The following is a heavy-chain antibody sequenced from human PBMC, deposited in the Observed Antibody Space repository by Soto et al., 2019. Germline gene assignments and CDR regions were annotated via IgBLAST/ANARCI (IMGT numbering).Heavy chain of an antibody. D-gene: IGHD2-21*02. CDR3: ARDQAPYCGGDCYPYYYYGMDV. CDR1: GFTFSSYG. V-gene: IGHV3-33*01. CDR2: IWYDGSNK. Sequence: GGSLRLSCAASGFTFSSYGMHWVRQAPGKGLEWVAVIWYDGSNKYYADSVKGRFTISRDNSKNTLYLQMNSLRAEGTAVYYCARDQAPYCGGDCYPYYYYGMDVWGQGTTVTVSS. J-gene: IGHJ6*02.